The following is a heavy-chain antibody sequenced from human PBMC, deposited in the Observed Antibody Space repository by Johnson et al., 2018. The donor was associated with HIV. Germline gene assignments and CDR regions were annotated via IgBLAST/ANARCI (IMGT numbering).Heavy chain of an antibody. V-gene: IGHV3-30*02. CDR1: GFTFRNYG. CDR3: AKGEAQEGWIQLWSYAFDF. CDR2: IQHDGSNK. D-gene: IGHD5-18*01. J-gene: IGHJ3*01. Sequence: QVQLVESGGGVVQPGESLRLSCGASGFTFRNYGMHWVRQAPGKGLAWVAFIQHDGSNKYYAASVKGRYTISRNNSRKTLYLQMSNLRTEETAVYYCAKGEAQEGWIQLWSYAFDFWGRGTLVTVSS.